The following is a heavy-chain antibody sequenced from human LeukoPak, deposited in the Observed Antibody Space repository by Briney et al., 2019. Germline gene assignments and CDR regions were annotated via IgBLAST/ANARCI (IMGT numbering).Heavy chain of an antibody. CDR2: IYYSGST. CDR3: ARSSFYDILTGYYRSGMDV. D-gene: IGHD3-9*01. V-gene: IGHV4-59*01. J-gene: IGHJ6*02. Sequence: SETLSLTCTVSGGSISSYYWSWIRQPPGKGLEWIGYIYYSGSTNYNPSLKSRVTISVDTSKNQFSLKLSSVTAADTAVYYCARSSFYDILTGYYRSGMDVWGQGTTVTVSS. CDR1: GGSISSYY.